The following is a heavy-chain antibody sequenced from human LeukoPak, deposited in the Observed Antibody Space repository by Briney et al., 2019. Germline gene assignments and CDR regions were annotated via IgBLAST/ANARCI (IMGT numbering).Heavy chain of an antibody. J-gene: IGHJ5*02. D-gene: IGHD3-22*01. CDR3: ARSDSSAYGRFDP. CDR2: ISSSGSTI. CDR1: GFTFSDYY. Sequence: GGSLRLSCAASGFTFSDYYMSWIRQAPGKGLEWVSYISSSGSTIYYADSVKGRFTIFRDNAKNTLFLQMNSLRAEDTAVYYCARSDSSAYGRFDPWGQGTLVTVSS. V-gene: IGHV3-11*04.